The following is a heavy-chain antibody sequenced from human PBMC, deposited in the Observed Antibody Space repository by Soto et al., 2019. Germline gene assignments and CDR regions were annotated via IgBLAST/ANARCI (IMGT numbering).Heavy chain of an antibody. CDR2: IIPILGVA. CDR3: AGGFDSGGYYHF. Sequence: SVKVSCKASGGTFSSYSITWVRQAPGQGLEWMGRIIPILGVANSAQKFQGRVTITADKSASTVYMELSSLRSEDTAVYYCAGGFDSGGYYHFWGQGTLVTVS. CDR1: GGTFSSYS. J-gene: IGHJ4*02. D-gene: IGHD3-22*01. V-gene: IGHV1-69*02.